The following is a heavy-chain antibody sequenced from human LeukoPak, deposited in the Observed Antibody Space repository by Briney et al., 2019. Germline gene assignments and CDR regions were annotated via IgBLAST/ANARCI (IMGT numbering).Heavy chain of an antibody. D-gene: IGHD3-3*01. Sequence: SETLSLTCTVSGGSISSYYWSWIRQPPGKRLEWIGYIYYSGSTNYNPSLKSRVTISVDTSKNQFSLKLSSVTAADTAVYYCARDYRYYDFWNGYYTGRGWFDPWGQGTLVTVSS. V-gene: IGHV4-59*01. J-gene: IGHJ5*02. CDR1: GGSISSYY. CDR2: IYYSGST. CDR3: ARDYRYYDFWNGYYTGRGWFDP.